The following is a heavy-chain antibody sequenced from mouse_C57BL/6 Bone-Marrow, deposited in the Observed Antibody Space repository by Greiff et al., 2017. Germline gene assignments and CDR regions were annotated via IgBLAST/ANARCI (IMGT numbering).Heavy chain of an antibody. D-gene: IGHD2-1*01. CDR2: INPNNGGT. J-gene: IGHJ3*01. CDR3: ARDGNYPFAY. V-gene: IGHV1-18*01. CDR1: GYTFTDYN. Sequence: VQLQQSGPELVKPGASVKIPCKASGYTFTDYNMDWVKQSHGKSLEWIGDINPNNGGTIYNQKFQGKATLTVDKSSSTAYMELRSRTSEDTSVYYCARDGNYPFAYWGQGTLVTVSA.